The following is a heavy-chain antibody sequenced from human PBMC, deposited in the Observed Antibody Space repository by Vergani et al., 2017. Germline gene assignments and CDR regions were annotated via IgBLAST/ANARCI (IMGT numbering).Heavy chain of an antibody. CDR1: GYSITNYW. J-gene: IGHJ5*02. Sequence: EVQLVQSGAEVKKPGESLKISCPGSGYSITNYWIAWVRQRPGKGLEWMGIIYASDSDVRYSPSFQGQVTMSVDKSLSTAYLQWSSLKASDTATYYCAKTHDFSSLYSSYNWFDPWGQGTQVTVSS. CDR3: AKTHDFSSLYSSYNWFDP. D-gene: IGHD3-3*01. CDR2: IYASDSDV. V-gene: IGHV5-51*03.